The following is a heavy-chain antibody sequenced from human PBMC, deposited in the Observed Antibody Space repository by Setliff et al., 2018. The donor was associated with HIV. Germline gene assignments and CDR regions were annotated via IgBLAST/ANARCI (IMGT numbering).Heavy chain of an antibody. V-gene: IGHV3-30*01. J-gene: IGHJ6*02. CDR1: GFIFSSYA. D-gene: IGHD3-3*01. Sequence: PGGSLRLSCAASGFIFSSYARHWVRQAPGKGLEWVAVMSYEGNNKYYADSVKLRFTLSRDNFRNTLYLQMNSLRAEDTAVYYCARATDYDFWRGNLYGMDVWGQGTAVTVSS. CDR3: ARATDYDFWRGNLYGMDV. CDR2: MSYEGNNK.